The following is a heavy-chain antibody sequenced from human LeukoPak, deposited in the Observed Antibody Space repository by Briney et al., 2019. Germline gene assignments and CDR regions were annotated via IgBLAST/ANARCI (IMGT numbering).Heavy chain of an antibody. CDR3: ARDSWGELLGAFDI. Sequence: ASVKVSFKASGYTFTGYYMHWVRQATGQGLEWMGWINPNSGGTNYAQKFQGRVTMTRDTSISTAYMELSRLRSDDTAVYYCARDSWGELLGAFDIWGQGTMVTVSS. D-gene: IGHD1-26*01. CDR1: GYTFTGYY. CDR2: INPNSGGT. J-gene: IGHJ3*02. V-gene: IGHV1-2*02.